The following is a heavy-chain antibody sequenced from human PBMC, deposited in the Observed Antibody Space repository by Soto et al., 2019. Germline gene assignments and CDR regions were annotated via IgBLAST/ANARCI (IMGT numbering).Heavy chain of an antibody. V-gene: IGHV3-30*18. CDR3: AKDLWEQLVPDYYYYGMDV. Sequence: GGSLRLSCAASGFTFSSYGMHWVRQAPGKGLEWVAVISYDGSNKYYADSVKGRFTISRDNSKNTLYLQMNSLRAEDTAVYYCAKDLWEQLVPDYYYYGMDVWGQGTTVTVSS. J-gene: IGHJ6*02. D-gene: IGHD6-13*01. CDR2: ISYDGSNK. CDR1: GFTFSSYG.